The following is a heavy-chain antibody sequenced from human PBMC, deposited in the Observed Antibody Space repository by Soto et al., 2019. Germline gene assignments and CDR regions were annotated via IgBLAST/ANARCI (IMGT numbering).Heavy chain of an antibody. V-gene: IGHV4-59*01. Sequence: QVQLQESGPGLVKPSETLSLTCTVSGGSISSYYWSWIRQPPGKGLEWIGYIYSSGSTNYNPPLKRRASTSVDPSRNQASLTLSSVPAADTAVYYCARSAGRYWGQGTLVTVSS. CDR2: IYSSGST. J-gene: IGHJ4*02. CDR1: GGSISSYY. CDR3: ARSAGRY. D-gene: IGHD2-15*01.